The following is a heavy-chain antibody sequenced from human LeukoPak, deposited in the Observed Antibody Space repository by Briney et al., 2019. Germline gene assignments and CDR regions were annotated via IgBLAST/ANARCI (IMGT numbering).Heavy chain of an antibody. J-gene: IGHJ4*02. CDR2: INHSGST. D-gene: IGHD3-10*01. CDR1: GGSFSGYY. CDR3: AGSGSQRSLFDY. Sequence: SETLSLTCAVYGGSFSGYYWSWIRQPPGKGLEWIGEINHSGSTNYNPSLKSRVTISVDTSKNLFSLKLSSVTAADTAVYYCAGSGSQRSLFDYWGQGTLVTVSS. V-gene: IGHV4-34*01.